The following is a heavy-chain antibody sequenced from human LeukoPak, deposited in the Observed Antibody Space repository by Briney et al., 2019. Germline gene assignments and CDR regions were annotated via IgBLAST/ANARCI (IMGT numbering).Heavy chain of an antibody. CDR1: GYTFSPYW. J-gene: IGHJ4*02. Sequence: GGSLRLSCVASGYTFSPYWMSWVRQTPGKGLEWVAVTSSDLNVKLYADSVKGRFTISRDNSRSTLYLQMNSLRPEDTAIYYCAREGYYGSGSPPSLYFDYWGQGTLVTVSS. V-gene: IGHV3-30*03. CDR3: AREGYYGSGSPPSLYFDY. CDR2: TSSDLNVK. D-gene: IGHD3-10*01.